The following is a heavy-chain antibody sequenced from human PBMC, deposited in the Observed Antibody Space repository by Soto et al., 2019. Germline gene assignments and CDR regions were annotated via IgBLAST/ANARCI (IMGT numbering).Heavy chain of an antibody. J-gene: IGHJ5*02. CDR3: ATPSEYQLLSWFDP. CDR1: GFSFSTYS. V-gene: IGHV3-23*01. Sequence: EVQLLESGGGLVQPGGSLRLSCAASGFSFSTYSISWVRQAPGRWLEWVSGISAGGGNTFYADSVRGWFTISRDNSKNTLDLQMSSLRAEETALSSCATPSEYQLLSWFDPWGPGTLVTVSS. D-gene: IGHD2-2*01. CDR2: ISAGGGNT.